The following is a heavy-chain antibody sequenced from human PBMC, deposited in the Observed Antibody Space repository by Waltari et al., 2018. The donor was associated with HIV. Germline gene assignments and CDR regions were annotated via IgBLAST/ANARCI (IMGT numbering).Heavy chain of an antibody. D-gene: IGHD3-9*01. Sequence: EVQLVESGGGLVQPGGSLRLSCAASGFGFSFYPMNWVRQAPGKGLEWISYISYSGDTSYADSVKGRFTISRDNAKNSLYLQLNSLRAEDTAMYYCARENYDVLTVHDGFDVWGQGTVVTVSS. CDR3: ARENYDVLTVHDGFDV. CDR1: GFGFSFYP. V-gene: IGHV3-48*01. CDR2: ISYSGDT. J-gene: IGHJ3*01.